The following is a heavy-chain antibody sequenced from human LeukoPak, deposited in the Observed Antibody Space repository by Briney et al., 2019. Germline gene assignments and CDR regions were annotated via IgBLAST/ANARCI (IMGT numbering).Heavy chain of an antibody. CDR1: GYTFTSYG. V-gene: IGHV1-18*01. CDR3: ASNPTPYDAFDI. J-gene: IGHJ3*02. CDR2: ISAYNGNT. Sequence: ASVKVSCKASGYTFTSYGISWVGQAPGQWLEWMGWISAYNGNTNYAQKLQGRVTMTTDTSTSTAYMELRSLRSDDTAVYYCASNPTPYDAFDIWGQGTMVTVSS.